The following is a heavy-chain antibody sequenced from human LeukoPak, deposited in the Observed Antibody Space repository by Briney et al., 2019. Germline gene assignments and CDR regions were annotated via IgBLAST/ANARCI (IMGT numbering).Heavy chain of an antibody. CDR1: GFTFSSYG. D-gene: IGHD1-26*01. CDR3: ARVGYSGSYFDDY. J-gene: IGHJ4*02. Sequence: GGTLRLSCAASGFTFSSYGMHWVRQAPGEGLEWVAFIRYDGSNKYYADSVKGRFTISRDNSKNTLYLQMNSLRAEDTAVYYCARVGYSGSYFDDYWGQGTLVTVSS. V-gene: IGHV3-30*02. CDR2: IRYDGSNK.